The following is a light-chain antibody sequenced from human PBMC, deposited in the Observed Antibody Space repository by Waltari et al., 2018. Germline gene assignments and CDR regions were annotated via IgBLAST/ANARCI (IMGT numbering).Light chain of an antibody. CDR2: TAS. CDR1: QSINHY. Sequence: DIQLTQSPSSLSASIGDRVTITCRAIQSINHYLCWYQQKPGQAPKLRIYTASTLDDGVPSRFSGSGSGTEFTLTISSLQPEDFATYYCQQIHSLPTTFGQGTKL. V-gene: IGKV1-39*01. J-gene: IGKJ2*01. CDR3: QQIHSLPTT.